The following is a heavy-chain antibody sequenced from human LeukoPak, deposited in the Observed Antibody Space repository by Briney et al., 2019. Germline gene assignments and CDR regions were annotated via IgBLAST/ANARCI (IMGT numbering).Heavy chain of an antibody. V-gene: IGHV4-34*01. CDR2: INHNGST. CDR3: ARDRGSYRLRPYFDY. D-gene: IGHD1-26*01. J-gene: IGHJ4*02. CDR1: GGSFSGYY. Sequence: HPSETLSLTCAVYGGSFSGYYWNWIRQPPGKGLEWIGEINHNGSTNYNPSLKSRVTISVDTSKNQFSLKLSSVTAADTAVYYCARDRGSYRLRPYFDYWGQGTLVTVSS.